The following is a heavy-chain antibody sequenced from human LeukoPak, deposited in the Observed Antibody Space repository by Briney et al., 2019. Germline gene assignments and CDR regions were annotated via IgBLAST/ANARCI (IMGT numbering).Heavy chain of an antibody. V-gene: IGHV4-4*07. J-gene: IGHJ2*01. D-gene: IGHD3-16*01. CDR1: GGSISSYY. Sequence: SETLSLTCTVSGGSISSYYWSWIRQPAGKGLEWIGRIYTSGSTNYKPSLKSRVTMSVDASKNQFSLKLSSVTAADTAVYYCARDDGVNTFGGILLYWYFDLWGRGTLVTVSS. CDR2: IYTSGST. CDR3: ARDDGVNTFGGILLYWYFDL.